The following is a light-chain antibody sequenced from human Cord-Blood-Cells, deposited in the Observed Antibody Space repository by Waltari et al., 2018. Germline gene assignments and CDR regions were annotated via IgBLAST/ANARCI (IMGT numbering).Light chain of an antibody. CDR3: QQYENRPL. CDR2: DAT. Sequence: DIQMTKSPSSLSASVGDRVTITCQASQDISNYLNWYQHKPGKAPKLRIYDATNLETGVPSRFSGSGSGTDLTFTISSLQPEDIATYYCQQYENRPLFGQGTRLEIK. CDR1: QDISNY. J-gene: IGKJ5*01. V-gene: IGKV1-33*01.